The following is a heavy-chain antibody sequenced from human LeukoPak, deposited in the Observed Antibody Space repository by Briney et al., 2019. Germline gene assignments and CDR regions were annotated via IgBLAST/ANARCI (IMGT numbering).Heavy chain of an antibody. CDR2: IWYDGSNK. J-gene: IGHJ6*02. Sequence: PGRSLRLSCAASGFTFSSYGMHWVRQAPGKGLEWVAVIWYDGSNKYYADSVKGRFTISRDNSKNTLYLQMNSLRAEDTAVYYCARDGSGSYHLRDGMDAWGQGTTVTVSS. CDR3: ARDGSGSYHLRDGMDA. D-gene: IGHD1-26*01. CDR1: GFTFSSYG. V-gene: IGHV3-33*01.